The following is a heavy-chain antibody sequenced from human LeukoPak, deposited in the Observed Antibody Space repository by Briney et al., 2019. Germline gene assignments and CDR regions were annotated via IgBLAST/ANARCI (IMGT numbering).Heavy chain of an antibody. Sequence: SETLSLTCTVSGGSTSSYYWSWIRQPPGKGLEWIGEINHSGSTNYNPSLKSRVTISVDTSKNQFSLKLSSVTAADTAVYYCARTPWLRFRRELDYWGQGTLVTVSS. D-gene: IGHD5-12*01. CDR3: ARTPWLRFRRELDY. CDR1: GGSTSSYY. J-gene: IGHJ4*02. CDR2: INHSGST. V-gene: IGHV4-34*01.